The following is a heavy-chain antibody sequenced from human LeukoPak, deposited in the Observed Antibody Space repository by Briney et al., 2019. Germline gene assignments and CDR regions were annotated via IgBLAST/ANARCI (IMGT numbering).Heavy chain of an antibody. V-gene: IGHV3-21*01. Sequence: GGSLRLSCAAPGFTFSSYSMNWVRQAPGKGLEWVSSISSSSSYIYYADSVKGRFTISRDNAKNSLYLQMNSLRAEDTAVYYCARDRLWIQLWFDYWGQGTLVTVSS. D-gene: IGHD5-18*01. CDR1: GFTFSSYS. CDR3: ARDRLWIQLWFDY. J-gene: IGHJ4*02. CDR2: ISSSSSYI.